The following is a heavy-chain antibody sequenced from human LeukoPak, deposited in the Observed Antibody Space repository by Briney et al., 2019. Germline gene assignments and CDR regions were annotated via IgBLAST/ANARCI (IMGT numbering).Heavy chain of an antibody. V-gene: IGHV3-23*01. J-gene: IGHJ3*02. D-gene: IGHD5-24*01. Sequence: GGSLRPSCAASGFTFSNYAMSWVRQAPGKGLEWVSAISGINSTYYAESAKGRFTISRDNSKNTLYLQMNSLRAEDTALYYCAKQGRPWPLDAFNIWGQGTMVTVSS. CDR3: AKQGRPWPLDAFNI. CDR2: ISGINST. CDR1: GFTFSNYA.